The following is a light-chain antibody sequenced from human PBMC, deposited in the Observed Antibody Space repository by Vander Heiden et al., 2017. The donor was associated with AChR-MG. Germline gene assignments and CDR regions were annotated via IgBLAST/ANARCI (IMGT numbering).Light chain of an antibody. CDR3: QQSYTATWT. CDR2: GAS. Sequence: DIQLTQSPSSLSASVGDRVTITCRASQSITSYLNWYQQKPGEAPKLLIYGASSLQSGVPSRFSGSGYGTDFTLTISSLQPEDFATYYCQQSYTATWTFGQGTKVEIK. V-gene: IGKV1-39*01. CDR1: QSITSY. J-gene: IGKJ1*01.